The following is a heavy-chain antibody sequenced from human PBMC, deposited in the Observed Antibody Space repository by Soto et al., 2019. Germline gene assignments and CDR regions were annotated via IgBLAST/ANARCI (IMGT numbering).Heavy chain of an antibody. CDR2: NSHSGTS. Sequence: QVQLQESGPGLVKPSGTLSLTCAVSGGSISSSHWWTWVRQSPGKGLEYIGENSHSGTSNSNPSLKSRVALSVDKSKNHFSLTLTSVTAADTAVYYCARVVLTITRGALDAWGQGTLVIFSS. J-gene: IGHJ3*01. D-gene: IGHD3-9*01. CDR1: GGSISSSHW. V-gene: IGHV4-4*02. CDR3: ARVVLTITRGALDA.